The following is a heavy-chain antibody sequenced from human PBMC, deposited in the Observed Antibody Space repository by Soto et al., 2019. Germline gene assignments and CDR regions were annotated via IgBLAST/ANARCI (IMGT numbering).Heavy chain of an antibody. V-gene: IGHV1-18*01. CDR3: ARARMWDIVVVVAATYAFDI. Sequence: GASVKVSCKASGYTFTSYGISWVRQAPGQGLEWMGWISAYNGNTNYAQKLQGRVTMTTDTSTSTAYMQLMSLRSDDTAVYYCARARMWDIVVVVAATYAFDIWGQGTMVTVSS. D-gene: IGHD2-15*01. J-gene: IGHJ3*02. CDR1: GYTFTSYG. CDR2: ISAYNGNT.